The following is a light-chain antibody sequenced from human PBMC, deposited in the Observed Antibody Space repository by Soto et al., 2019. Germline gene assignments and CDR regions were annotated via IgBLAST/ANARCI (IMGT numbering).Light chain of an antibody. Sequence: EIVFTQSPATLSLSPGDRATLSCRASQSVTSSLAWFQQKPGQAPRLLIYDVSRRATAIPARFSGSGSGTDFTLTISSLEPEDFAVYYCQQRTTWPTFGGGTKVESK. CDR2: DVS. V-gene: IGKV3-11*01. J-gene: IGKJ4*01. CDR1: QSVTSS. CDR3: QQRTTWPT.